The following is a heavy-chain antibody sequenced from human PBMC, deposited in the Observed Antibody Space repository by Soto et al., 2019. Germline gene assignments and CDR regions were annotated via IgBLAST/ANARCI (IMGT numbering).Heavy chain of an antibody. D-gene: IGHD3-3*02. J-gene: IGHJ6*02. CDR1: GGSVSSPYY. V-gene: IGHV4-61*01. CDR3: ARAFYDRAGGHVYAMDV. CDR2: VYYSGST. Sequence: PSETLSLTCTASGGSVSSPYYWSWIRQPPGKGLEWIGYVYYSGSTYYNPSLRSRLIMSLDTSENQFSLRLSSVTAADTAVYYCARAFYDRAGGHVYAMDVWGQGTTVTVSS.